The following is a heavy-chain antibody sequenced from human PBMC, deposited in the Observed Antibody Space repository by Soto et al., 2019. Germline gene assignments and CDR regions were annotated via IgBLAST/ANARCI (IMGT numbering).Heavy chain of an antibody. D-gene: IGHD6-6*01. V-gene: IGHV4-4*07. CDR3: ARASRCKSEYECFAWLDF. J-gene: IGHJ4*02. CDR2: IFPSGDS. Sequence: QVLLQESGPGLVKPSETLSLTCTVSGGSISSLYWAWIRQPAGKGLEWIGRIFPSGDSNYNPPLTSRVSMSLDTSKNQFSLTVSSVTAADTAVYYCARASRCKSEYECFAWLDFWGQGILVTVSS. CDR1: GGSISSLY.